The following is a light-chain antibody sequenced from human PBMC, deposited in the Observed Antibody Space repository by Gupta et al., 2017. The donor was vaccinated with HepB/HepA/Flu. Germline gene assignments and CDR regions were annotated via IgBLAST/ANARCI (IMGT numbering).Light chain of an antibody. V-gene: IGKV1-39*01. CDR3: QHSYSTPLT. Sequence: DIQMSPSPSSLCVSVGDRVTITCPASQSISSYFNWYQQKPGTAPKLLFYASSSLQSVVPSRFSGSGSGTDFTLTISILQPEDFATYYCQHSYSTPLTFGAGTKVDIK. J-gene: IGKJ3*01. CDR1: QSISSY. CDR2: ASS.